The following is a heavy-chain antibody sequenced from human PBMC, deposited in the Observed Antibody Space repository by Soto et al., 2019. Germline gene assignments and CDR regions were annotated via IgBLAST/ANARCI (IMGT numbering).Heavy chain of an antibody. D-gene: IGHD3-16*02. CDR3: ARESVSGTYRFDS. J-gene: IGHJ4*02. CDR1: VDSLSTYY. V-gene: IGHV4-4*07. Sequence: QVQLQESFPGLVRPSETLSLTCTVSVDSLSTYYWRWIRKPAGERLEWIGRIHDTGRTNYNPSLKSRVTMSVDAFKNQFSLRVNSVTAADTAVYYCARESVSGTYRFDSWGQGTLVTVSS. CDR2: IHDTGRT.